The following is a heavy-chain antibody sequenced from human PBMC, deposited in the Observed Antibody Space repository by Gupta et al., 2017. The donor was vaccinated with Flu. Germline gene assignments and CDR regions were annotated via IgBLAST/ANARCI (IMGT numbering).Heavy chain of an antibody. V-gene: IGHV3-30*03. CDR1: AFTFSSYG. D-gene: IGHD2-15*01. CDR2: RSYDGSNK. J-gene: IGHJ3*02. CDR3: ASYSYDAFDI. Sequence: QLQLVESGGGVVQPGRSLRLSCAASAFTFSSYGMHWVRQAPGKGLEWVAVRSYDGSNKYYADSVKGRLTISRDHSKNTLYLQMNSLRAEDTAVYYCASYSYDAFDIWGQGTMVTVSS.